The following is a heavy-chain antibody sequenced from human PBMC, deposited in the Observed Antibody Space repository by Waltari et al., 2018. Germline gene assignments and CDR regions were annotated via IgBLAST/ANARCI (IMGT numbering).Heavy chain of an antibody. D-gene: IGHD2-15*01. CDR2: IYHSGDT. V-gene: IGHV4-4*01. CDR3: AGVKWRGDSCYGGAWFDP. J-gene: IGHJ5*02. Sequence: QVQLQESGPGLVKPSGTLSLTCAVSGGSISSNTWWSWVSPPPGKGLGWIGEIYHSGDTNFRPSLNSRVTLIVDKSKNPFSLKFRSWTAADTAVYWWAGVKWRGDSCYGGAWFDPWGQGTLVTVSS. CDR1: GGSISSNTW.